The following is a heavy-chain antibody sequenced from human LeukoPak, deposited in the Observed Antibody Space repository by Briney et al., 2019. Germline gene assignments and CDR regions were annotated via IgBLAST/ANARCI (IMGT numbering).Heavy chain of an antibody. D-gene: IGHD6-13*01. CDR3: ARDRGSWLNDDYYYYMDL. J-gene: IGHJ6*03. CDR1: GGSISSYY. V-gene: IGHV4-59*01. CDR2: IYYSGST. Sequence: SETLSLTCTVSGGSISSYYWSWIRQPPGKGLEWIGYIYYSGSTNYNPSLKSRVTISVDTSKNQFSLKLSSVTAADTAVYYCARDRGSWLNDDYYYYMDLWGKGTTVTVSS.